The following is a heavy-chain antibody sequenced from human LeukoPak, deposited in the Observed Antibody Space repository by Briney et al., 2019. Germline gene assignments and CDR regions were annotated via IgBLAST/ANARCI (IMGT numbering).Heavy chain of an antibody. CDR2: IKGDGSEK. CDR3: ARYCSSTSCSDY. J-gene: IGHJ4*02. Sequence: GGSLRLSCAASGFTFSSYAMSWVRQAPGKGLEWVANIKGDGSEKYYVDSVKGRFVISRDNAKNEVYLQMNSLRAEDTAMYYCARYCSSTSCSDYWGQGALVTVSS. CDR1: GFTFSSYA. D-gene: IGHD2-2*01. V-gene: IGHV3-7*01.